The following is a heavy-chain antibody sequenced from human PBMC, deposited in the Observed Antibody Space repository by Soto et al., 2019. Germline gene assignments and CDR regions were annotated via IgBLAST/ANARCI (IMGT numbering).Heavy chain of an antibody. CDR2: ISSSSSYI. Sequence: GSLRLSFADSVFTFSRYSMNWVCQAPGKGLEWVSSISSSSSYIYYSDSVKGRFTISRDNAKNSLYLQMNSLRAEETAVYYCARDRLDYYYMDVWGKGTTVTVS. CDR3: ARDRLDYYYMDV. J-gene: IGHJ6*03. V-gene: IGHV3-21*01. D-gene: IGHD2-21*01. CDR1: VFTFSRYS.